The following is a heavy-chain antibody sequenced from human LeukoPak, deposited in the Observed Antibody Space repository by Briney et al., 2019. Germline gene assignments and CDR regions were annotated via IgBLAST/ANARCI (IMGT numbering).Heavy chain of an antibody. Sequence: GGSLRLSCAASGFTFSSYGMHWVRQVPGKGLEWVAVIWYDGGNKYYADSVKGRFTISRDNSKNTLYLQMNSLRAEDTAVYYCARVGSSSWYGDYWGQGTLVTVSS. CDR1: GFTFSSYG. D-gene: IGHD6-13*01. J-gene: IGHJ4*02. CDR3: ARVGSSSWYGDY. CDR2: IWYDGGNK. V-gene: IGHV3-33*01.